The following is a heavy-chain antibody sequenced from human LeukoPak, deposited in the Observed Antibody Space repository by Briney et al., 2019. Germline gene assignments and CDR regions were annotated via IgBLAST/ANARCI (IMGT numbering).Heavy chain of an antibody. D-gene: IGHD4-17*01. CDR1: GFTFSSYS. CDR3: AKDHGDYVNRYAFDI. V-gene: IGHV3-30*02. J-gene: IGHJ3*02. Sequence: GGSLRLSCAASGFTFSSYSMNWVHQAPGKGLEWVAFIRYDGSNKYYADSVKGRFTISRDNSKNTLYLQMNSLRAEDTAVYYCAKDHGDYVNRYAFDIWGQGTMVTVSS. CDR2: IRYDGSNK.